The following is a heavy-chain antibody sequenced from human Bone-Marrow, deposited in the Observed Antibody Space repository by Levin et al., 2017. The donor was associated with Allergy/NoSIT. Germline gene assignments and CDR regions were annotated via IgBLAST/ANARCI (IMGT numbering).Heavy chain of an antibody. D-gene: IGHD2-15*01. V-gene: IGHV1-58*01. J-gene: IGHJ6*03. CDR3: AADAQGIVVESHLFEDYYYMDV. CDR1: GLIFSTST. Sequence: SVKVSCKAAGLIFSTSTVQWVRQARGQRLEWIGWIVVGSGNTKYAQKFQERVTITRDMSTSTAYMELSSLRSEDTAVYYCAADAQGIVVESHLFEDYYYMDVWGKGTTVTVSS. CDR2: IVVGSGNT.